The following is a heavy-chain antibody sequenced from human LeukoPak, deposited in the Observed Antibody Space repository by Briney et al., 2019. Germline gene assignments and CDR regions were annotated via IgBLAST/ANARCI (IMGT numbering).Heavy chain of an antibody. D-gene: IGHD6-13*01. CDR1: GFTFSSYS. Sequence: GGSLRLSCAASGFTFSSYSMNWVRQAPGKGLVWVSHISTDARTITYADFVKGRFTISRDNAKNTLYLQMNSLRAEDTALYYCVRGQATAWGLDYWGQGTLVTVSS. CDR3: VRGQATAWGLDY. V-gene: IGHV3-74*01. CDR2: ISTDARTI. J-gene: IGHJ4*02.